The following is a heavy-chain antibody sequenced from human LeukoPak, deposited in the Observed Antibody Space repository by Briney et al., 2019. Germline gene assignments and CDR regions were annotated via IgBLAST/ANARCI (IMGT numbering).Heavy chain of an antibody. Sequence: GGSLRLSCAASGFTFSSDWMHWVRQVPGKGLVWVSHISSGGRSTNYADSVKGRFTISRDNAKNSLYLQMNSLRAEDTAVYYCARGGTLKTYYFDYWGQGTLVTVSS. V-gene: IGHV3-74*01. CDR2: ISSGGRST. CDR1: GFTFSSDW. D-gene: IGHD1-26*01. CDR3: ARGGTLKTYYFDY. J-gene: IGHJ4*02.